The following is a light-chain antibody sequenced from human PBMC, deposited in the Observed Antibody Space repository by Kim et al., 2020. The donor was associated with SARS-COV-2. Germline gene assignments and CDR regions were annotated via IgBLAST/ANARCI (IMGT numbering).Light chain of an antibody. CDR1: QSVSSN. J-gene: IGKJ2*01. V-gene: IGKV3-15*01. Sequence: EILMTQSPATLSVSPGERATLSCRASQSVSSNLAWYQQKPGQVPRLLIYGASTRATGIPARFSGGGSGTEFTLTISSLQSEDFAVYYCHQYNNWPRTFGQGTKLEI. CDR2: GAS. CDR3: HQYNNWPRT.